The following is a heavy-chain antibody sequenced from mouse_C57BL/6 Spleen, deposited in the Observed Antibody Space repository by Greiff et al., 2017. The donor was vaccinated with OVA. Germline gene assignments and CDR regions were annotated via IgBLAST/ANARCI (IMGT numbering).Heavy chain of an antibody. CDR3: ARGGYFDY. J-gene: IGHJ2*01. V-gene: IGHV5-17*01. Sequence: EVKVEESGGGLVKPGGSLKLSCAASGFTFSDYGMHWVRQAPETGLEWVAYISSGSSTIYYADTVKGRFTISRDKAKNTLFLQMTSLRSEDTAMYYCARGGYFDYWGQGTTRTVSS. CDR2: ISSGSSTI. CDR1: GFTFSDYG.